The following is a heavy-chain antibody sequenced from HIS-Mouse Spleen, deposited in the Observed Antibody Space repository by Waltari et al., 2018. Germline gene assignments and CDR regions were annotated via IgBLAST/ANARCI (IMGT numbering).Heavy chain of an antibody. CDR1: GFTFSSDG. CDR3: AKGGLMVYAIGDY. CDR2: IWYDGSNK. V-gene: IGHV3-33*06. D-gene: IGHD2-8*01. J-gene: IGHJ4*02. Sequence: QVQLVESGGGVVQPGRSLRLSCAASGFTFSSDGMPWVRQAPGKGLEWVAVIWYDGSNKYYADSVKGRFTISRDNSKNTLYLQMNSLRAEDTAVYYCAKGGLMVYAIGDYWGQGTLVTVSS.